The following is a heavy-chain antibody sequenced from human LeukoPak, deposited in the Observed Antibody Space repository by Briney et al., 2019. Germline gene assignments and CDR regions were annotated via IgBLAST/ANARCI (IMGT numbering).Heavy chain of an antibody. V-gene: IGHV3-30-3*01. D-gene: IGHD6-19*01. Sequence: GGSLRLSCAASGFTFSSYAMHWVRQAPGKGLEWVAVISYDGSNKYYADSVKGRFTISRDNSKNTLYLQMNSLRAEDTAVYYCAKDGDPDSSGWYDTRDYFDYWGQGTLVTVSS. CDR1: GFTFSSYA. J-gene: IGHJ4*02. CDR3: AKDGDPDSSGWYDTRDYFDY. CDR2: ISYDGSNK.